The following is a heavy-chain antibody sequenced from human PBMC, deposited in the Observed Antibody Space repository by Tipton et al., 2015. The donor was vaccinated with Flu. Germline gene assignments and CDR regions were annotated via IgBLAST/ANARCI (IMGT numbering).Heavy chain of an antibody. CDR2: IYTTGIP. D-gene: IGHD2-8*02. CDR3: ARRDCAGGICYSRVYDAFDI. J-gene: IGHJ3*02. V-gene: IGHV4-61*02. Sequence: TLSLTCTVSGGSISSGSYYWSWIRQPAGKGLEWIGRIYTTGIPNYNPSLRSRVTISVDTSKNQFSLKLGSVTAGDTAVYYCARRDCAGGICYSRVYDAFDIWGQGTLVTVSS. CDR1: GGSISSGSYY.